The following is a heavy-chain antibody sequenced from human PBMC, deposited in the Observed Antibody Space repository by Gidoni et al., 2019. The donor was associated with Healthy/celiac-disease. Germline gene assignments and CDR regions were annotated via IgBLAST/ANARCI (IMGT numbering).Heavy chain of an antibody. Sequence: QVQLQQWGAGLLKPSETLSLTCAVYGGSFSGYYWSWIRQPPGKGLEWIGEINHSGSTNYNPSLKSRVTISVDTSKNQFSLKLSSVTAADTAVYYCARVFEGVPDYWGQGTLVTVSS. V-gene: IGHV4-34*01. D-gene: IGHD2-21*01. CDR1: GGSFSGYY. CDR2: INHSGST. J-gene: IGHJ4*02. CDR3: ARVFEGVPDY.